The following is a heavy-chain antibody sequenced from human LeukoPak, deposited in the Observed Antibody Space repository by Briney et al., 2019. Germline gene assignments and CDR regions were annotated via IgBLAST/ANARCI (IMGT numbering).Heavy chain of an antibody. Sequence: GESLKISCKGSGYSFTSYWIGWVRQMPGKGLEWMGIIYPGDSDTRYSPSFQGEVTISADKSISTAYLQWSSLKASDTAMYYCATRTLSSSWYNAFDIWGQGTMVTVSS. CDR1: GYSFTSYW. D-gene: IGHD6-13*01. J-gene: IGHJ3*02. CDR3: ATRTLSSSWYNAFDI. V-gene: IGHV5-51*01. CDR2: IYPGDSDT.